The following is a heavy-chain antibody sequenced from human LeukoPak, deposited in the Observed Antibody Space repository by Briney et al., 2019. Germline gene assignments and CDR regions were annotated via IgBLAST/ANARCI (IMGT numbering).Heavy chain of an antibody. V-gene: IGHV3-23*01. CDR1: GFTFSSYA. CDR3: AKVGCSSTSCYEGATHAEYFQH. J-gene: IGHJ1*01. Sequence: GGSLRLSCAASGFTFSSYAMSWVRQAPGKGLEWASAISGSGGSTYYADSVKGRFTISRDNSKNTLYLQMNSLRAEDTAVYYCAKVGCSSTSCYEGATHAEYFQHWGQGTLVTVSS. D-gene: IGHD2-2*01. CDR2: ISGSGGST.